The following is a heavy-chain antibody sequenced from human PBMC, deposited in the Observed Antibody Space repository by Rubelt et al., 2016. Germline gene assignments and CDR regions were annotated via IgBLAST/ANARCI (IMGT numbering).Heavy chain of an antibody. D-gene: IGHD1-26*01. Sequence: QLQLQESGPGLVKPSETLSLTCTVSGGSISSSSYYWGWIRQHPGKGLEWIGYIYYSGSTYYNPSLKGRVTISVDTSKNQFSRKLSSVTAADTAVYYCARDGVGSHVNWFDPWGQGTLVTVSS. CDR3: ARDGVGSHVNWFDP. CDR1: GGSISSSSYY. CDR2: IYYSGST. V-gene: IGHV4-39*07. J-gene: IGHJ5*02.